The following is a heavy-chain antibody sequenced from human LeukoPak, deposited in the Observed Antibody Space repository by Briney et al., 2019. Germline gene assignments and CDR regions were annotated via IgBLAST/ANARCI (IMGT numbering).Heavy chain of an antibody. CDR1: GFTFSGYA. D-gene: IGHD1-1*01. V-gene: IGHV3-30-3*01. Sequence: GGSLRLSCAASGFTFSGYAMHWVRQAPGKGLEWVAVILYDGSNKYYADSVKGRFTISRDNSKNTLYLQMNSLRAEHTAVYYCARDPTGRLPLFEIDPWGQGTLVTVSS. CDR2: ILYDGSNK. CDR3: ARDPTGRLPLFEIDP. J-gene: IGHJ5*02.